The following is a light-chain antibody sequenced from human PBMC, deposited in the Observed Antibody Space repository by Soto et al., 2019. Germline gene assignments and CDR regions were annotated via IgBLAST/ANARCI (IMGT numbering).Light chain of an antibody. CDR2: RDN. V-gene: IGLV3-1*01. CDR1: KLGDKI. J-gene: IGLJ1*01. CDR3: QTWDTSTVRV. Sequence: SYELTQPPSVSVSPGQTASVTCSGHKLGDKIFSRYQQKPGQSPVLVIYRDNKRPSGIPERFSGSNSGNTATLTISGTQAMDEADYYCQTWDTSTVRVFGTGTKVTVL.